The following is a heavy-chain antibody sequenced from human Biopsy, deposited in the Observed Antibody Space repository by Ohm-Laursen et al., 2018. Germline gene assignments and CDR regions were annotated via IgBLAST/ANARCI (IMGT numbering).Heavy chain of an antibody. CDR3: AADINVWNVNY. D-gene: IGHD1-1*01. CDR1: GYTLTELS. V-gene: IGHV1-24*01. J-gene: IGHJ4*02. Sequence: GSSVKVSCKVSGYTLTELSMHWVRQAPGRGLEWMRGFAPENGKTIYAQKFQGRVTMTEDTSTDTAYMELSSLRSEDTAVYYCAADINVWNVNYWGQGTQVTVSS. CDR2: FAPENGKT.